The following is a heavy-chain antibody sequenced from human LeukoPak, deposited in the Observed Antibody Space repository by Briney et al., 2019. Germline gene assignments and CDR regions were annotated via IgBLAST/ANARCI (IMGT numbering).Heavy chain of an antibody. V-gene: IGHV3-30*02. CDR3: VKDDGWVQYAN. CDR1: GFTFSSYG. CDR2: IRYDGTNK. D-gene: IGHD5-24*01. Sequence: GGSLRLSCAASGFTFSSYGMHWVRQAPGKGLEWVAFIRYDGTNKYYADSVKGRFIISRDNSKNTVYLQMNSLSAEDAAVYYCVKDDGWVQYANWGQGTLVTVSS. J-gene: IGHJ4*02.